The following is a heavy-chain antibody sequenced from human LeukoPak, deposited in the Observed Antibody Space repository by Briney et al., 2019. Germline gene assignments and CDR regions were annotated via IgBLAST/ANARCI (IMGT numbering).Heavy chain of an antibody. J-gene: IGHJ6*03. D-gene: IGHD5-12*01. CDR1: GDFITASY. CDR3: ARESRGWATYYYYMDV. Sequence: SETLSLTCTVSGDFITASYWSWIRQPPGKGLEWIGYVYYSGSTNYNPSLKSRVTISVDTSKNQFSLKLSSVTAADTAVYYCARESRGWATYYYYMDVWGKGTTVTVSS. CDR2: VYYSGST. V-gene: IGHV4-59*01.